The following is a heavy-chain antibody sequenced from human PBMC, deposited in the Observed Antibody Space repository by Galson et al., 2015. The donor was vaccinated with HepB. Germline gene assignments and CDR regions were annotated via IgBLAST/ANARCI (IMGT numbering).Heavy chain of an antibody. Sequence: SLRVSCAASGFAFRNSAMTWVGQAPGKGLEWVSVIGHNGGNTNYAESVKGRFTISRDNSKNTLYLQMNSLRAEDTALFYCAKMGGSGSYQAYFDYWGQGTLVTVSS. J-gene: IGHJ4*02. D-gene: IGHD3-10*01. CDR3: AKMGGSGSYQAYFDY. CDR2: IGHNGGNT. CDR1: GFAFRNSA. V-gene: IGHV3-23*01.